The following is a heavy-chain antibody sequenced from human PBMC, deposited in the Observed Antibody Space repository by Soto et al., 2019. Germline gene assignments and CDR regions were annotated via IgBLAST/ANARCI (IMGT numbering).Heavy chain of an antibody. CDR1: GFTFSDNY. J-gene: IGHJ6*03. Sequence: GGSLRLSYAASGFTFSDNYMSWIRQAPGKGLEWVSYISSSGSTIYYADSVKGRFTISRDNAKNSLYLQINSLRAEDTAVYYCARAGIAVAGTGFRYYYYYMDVWGKGTTVTVSS. D-gene: IGHD6-19*01. CDR3: ARAGIAVAGTGFRYYYYYMDV. CDR2: ISSSGSTI. V-gene: IGHV3-11*01.